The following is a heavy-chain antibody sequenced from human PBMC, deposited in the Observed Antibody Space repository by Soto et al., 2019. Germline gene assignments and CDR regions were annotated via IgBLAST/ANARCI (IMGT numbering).Heavy chain of an antibody. CDR2: VVPLFGST. CDR1: GGTFSGDA. Sequence: QVQLVQSGAEVKKPGSSVKVSCQASGGTFSGDALTWVRQAPGQGLEWMGEVVPLFGSTSYAKTTAGRIPIIADASTSTGDMEPRTLTSEDTAVYYCAPPSLGTSSPAYFANWGQGNVVTVSS. CDR3: APPSLGTSSPAYFAN. V-gene: IGHV1-69*01. J-gene: IGHJ4*02.